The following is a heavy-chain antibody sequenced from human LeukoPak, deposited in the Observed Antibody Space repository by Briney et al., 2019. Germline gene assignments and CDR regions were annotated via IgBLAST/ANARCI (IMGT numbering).Heavy chain of an antibody. CDR3: GKDLLSGSSAWYLTPLDY. Sequence: GGSLRLSCAASGFTFNTHFMTWVRQAPGRGLEWVSGITFGGSDTSYADSVKGRFTISRDNSKSTLYLQMNSLRVEDTAVYYCGKDLLSGSSAWYLTPLDYWGQGTPVTVSS. D-gene: IGHD6-19*01. CDR1: GFTFNTHF. CDR2: ITFGGSDT. V-gene: IGHV3-23*01. J-gene: IGHJ4*02.